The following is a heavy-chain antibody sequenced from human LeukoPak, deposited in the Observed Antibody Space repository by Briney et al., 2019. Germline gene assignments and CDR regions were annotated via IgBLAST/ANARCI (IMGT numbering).Heavy chain of an antibody. Sequence: SETLSLTCTVSGGLITGNYWSWIRQPAGKRLEYIGRMFASGSYYYNPSFKGRVTMSVDTSKKEVSLNLASVTAADTAIYYCARDSPGSGSYYSHCDTWGQGILVTVSS. J-gene: IGHJ1*01. D-gene: IGHD1-26*01. CDR2: MFASGSY. V-gene: IGHV4-4*07. CDR1: GGLITGNY. CDR3: ARDSPGSGSYYSHCDT.